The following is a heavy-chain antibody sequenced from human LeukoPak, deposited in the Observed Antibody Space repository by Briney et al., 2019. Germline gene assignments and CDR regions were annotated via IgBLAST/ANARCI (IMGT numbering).Heavy chain of an antibody. CDR1: GGSISSSSYY. CDR3: AILAVAGDFDY. D-gene: IGHD6-19*01. Sequence: SETLSLTCTVSGGSISSSSYYWSWIRQPPGKGLEWIGEINHSGSTNYNPSLKSRVTISVDTSKNQFSLKLSSVTAADTAVYYCAILAVAGDFDYWGQGTLVTVSS. V-gene: IGHV4-39*07. CDR2: INHSGST. J-gene: IGHJ4*02.